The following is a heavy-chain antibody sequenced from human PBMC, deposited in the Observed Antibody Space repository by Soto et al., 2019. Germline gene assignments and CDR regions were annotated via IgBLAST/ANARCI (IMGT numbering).Heavy chain of an antibody. J-gene: IGHJ6*03. CDR2: TYYRSKWYN. V-gene: IGHV6-1*01. Sequence: SQTLSLTCVISGDSVSSNSAAWNWIRQSPSRGLEWLGRTYYRSKWYNDYAVSVKSRITINPDTSKNQFSLQLNSVTPEDTAVYYCARDRGVSGYGQSDYMDVWGKGTTVTVSS. CDR3: ARDRGVSGYGQSDYMDV. CDR1: GDSVSSNSAA. D-gene: IGHD5-12*01.